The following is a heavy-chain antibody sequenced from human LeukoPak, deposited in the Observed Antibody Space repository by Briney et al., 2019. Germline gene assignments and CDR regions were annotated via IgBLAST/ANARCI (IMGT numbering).Heavy chain of an antibody. CDR1: GGSISSNY. V-gene: IGHV4-59*08. CDR3: SRHNGDYGGVFEK. CDR2: MYYCGSA. J-gene: IGHJ4*02. D-gene: IGHD4-17*01. Sequence: SETLSLTCTVSGGSISSNYCNWLRQPPGKGLEWVGFMYYCGSANYNHSLKSRATISVDTSKNRFHLSLNSVTAAAPAVYYCSRHNGDYGGVFEKGGRGTLVRVTS.